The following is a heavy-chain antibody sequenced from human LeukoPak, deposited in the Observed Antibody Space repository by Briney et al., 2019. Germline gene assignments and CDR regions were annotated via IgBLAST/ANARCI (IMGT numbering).Heavy chain of an antibody. CDR1: GGSISSYY. Sequence: SETLSLTCTVSGGSISSYYGSWIRQPPGKGLEWIGYIYYSGSTNYNPSLKSRVTISVDTSKNQLSLKLSSVTAADTAVYYCAREIGHCSGGSCYIFYFDYWGQGTLVTVSS. V-gene: IGHV4-59*01. J-gene: IGHJ4*02. D-gene: IGHD2-15*01. CDR2: IYYSGST. CDR3: AREIGHCSGGSCYIFYFDY.